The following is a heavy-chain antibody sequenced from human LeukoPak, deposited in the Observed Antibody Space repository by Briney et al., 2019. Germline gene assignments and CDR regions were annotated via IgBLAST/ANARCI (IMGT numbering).Heavy chain of an antibody. CDR3: ARGRAYCSGGSCYHYYYYGMDV. D-gene: IGHD2-15*01. Sequence: SVKVSCKASGGTFSSYAISWVRQAPGQGLEWMGRIIPILGIANYAQKFQGRGTITADKSTSTAYMELSSLRSEDTAVYYCARGRAYCSGGSCYHYYYYGMDVWGQGTTVTVSS. CDR1: GGTFSSYA. J-gene: IGHJ6*02. CDR2: IIPILGIA. V-gene: IGHV1-69*04.